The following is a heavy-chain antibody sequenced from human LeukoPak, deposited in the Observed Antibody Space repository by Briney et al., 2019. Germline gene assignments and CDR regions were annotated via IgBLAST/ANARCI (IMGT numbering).Heavy chain of an antibody. CDR3: TKDAGGYYYYYMDV. Sequence: SLRLSCTASGFIFDDYAMHWVRQAPGKGLEWVSGISWNSGTIGYADSVKGRFTISRDNAKNSLYLQMNSLRAEDTALYYCTKDAGGYYYYYMDVWGKGTTVTISS. CDR2: ISWNSGTI. J-gene: IGHJ6*03. D-gene: IGHD2-15*01. CDR1: GFIFDDYA. V-gene: IGHV3-9*01.